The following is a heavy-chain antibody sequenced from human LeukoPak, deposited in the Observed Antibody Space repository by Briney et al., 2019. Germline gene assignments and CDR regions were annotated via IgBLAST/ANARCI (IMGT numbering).Heavy chain of an antibody. CDR3: AKGMTTGPRSVYHYMDV. V-gene: IGHV1-69-2*01. D-gene: IGHD4-17*01. CDR1: GYTFTDYY. Sequence: ASVKISCKVSGYTFTDYYMHWVQQAPGKGLEWMGLVDPEDGETIYAEKFQGRVTITADTSTDTAYMELSSLRSEDTAVYYCAKGMTTGPRSVYHYMDVWGKGTTVTVSS. J-gene: IGHJ6*03. CDR2: VDPEDGET.